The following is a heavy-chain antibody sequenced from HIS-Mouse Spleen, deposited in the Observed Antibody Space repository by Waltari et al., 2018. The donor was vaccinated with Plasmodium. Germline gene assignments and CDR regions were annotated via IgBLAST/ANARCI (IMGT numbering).Heavy chain of an antibody. CDR1: GYTFTGYY. CDR3: ARVLGYKAAAGTFVEYFQH. Sequence: QVQLVQSGAEVKKPGASVKVSCTASGYTFTGYYMPWGRQAPGQGLEGMGWINPNSGGTNYAQKFQGRVTMTRDTSISTAYMELSRLRSDDTAVYYCARVLGYKAAAGTFVEYFQHWGQGTLVTVSS. D-gene: IGHD6-13*01. J-gene: IGHJ1*01. CDR2: INPNSGGT. V-gene: IGHV1-2*02.